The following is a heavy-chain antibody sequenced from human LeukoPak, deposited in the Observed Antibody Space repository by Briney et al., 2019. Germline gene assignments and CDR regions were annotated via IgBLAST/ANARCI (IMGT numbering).Heavy chain of an antibody. CDR2: SSGSGDSA. Sequence: GGSLRLSCAATGFSFSSYAMSWVRQAPGEGLEWVSASSGSGDSADYTDAVKGRFTISRDNSKSTLYLQMTSLRVDDTAVYYCAKRATAGGFDSWGQGTLVTVSS. V-gene: IGHV3-23*01. CDR3: AKRATAGGFDS. D-gene: IGHD6-13*01. CDR1: GFSFSSYA. J-gene: IGHJ4*02.